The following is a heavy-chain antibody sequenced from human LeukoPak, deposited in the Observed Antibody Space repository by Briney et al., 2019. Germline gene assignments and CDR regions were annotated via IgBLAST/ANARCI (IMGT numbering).Heavy chain of an antibody. V-gene: IGHV3-23*01. CDR1: GFTFSSYA. CDR2: TSGSGGST. J-gene: IGHJ4*02. D-gene: IGHD2-21*01. Sequence: PGGSLRLSCAASGFTFSSYAMSWVRQAPGKGLEWVSATSGSGGSTYYADSVKGRFTISRDNSKNTLYLQMNSLRAEDTAVYYCAKVRRYWGGGSFDYWGQGTLVTVSS. CDR3: AKVRRYWGGGSFDY.